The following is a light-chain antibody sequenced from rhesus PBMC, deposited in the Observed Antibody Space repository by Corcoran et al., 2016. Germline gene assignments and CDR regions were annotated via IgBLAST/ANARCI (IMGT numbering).Light chain of an antibody. V-gene: IGKV1-28*03. CDR1: QGISSN. CDR3: LQHNSYPFS. Sequence: DIQMTQSPSSLSASVGDTVTITCRASQGISSNLNWFKLKPGKAPKLLIYAASSFERGVPSRFCGSGSGTDFTLTISSLQPEDFAVYYCLQHNSYPFSFGQGTKVEIK. CDR2: AAS. J-gene: IGKJ2*01.